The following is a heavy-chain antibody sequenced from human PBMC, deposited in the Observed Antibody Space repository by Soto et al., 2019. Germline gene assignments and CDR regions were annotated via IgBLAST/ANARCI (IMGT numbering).Heavy chain of an antibody. J-gene: IGHJ6*02. Sequence: EVQLVESGGGLVKPGGSLRLSCAASGFTFSNAWMSWVRQAPGKGLEWVGRIKSKTDGGTTDYAAPVKGRFTISRDDSKNTLYLQMNSLKTEDTAVYYCTTGLVRGVYYYYYGMDVWGQGTTVTVSS. D-gene: IGHD3-10*01. CDR1: GFTFSNAW. CDR2: IKSKTDGGTT. CDR3: TTGLVRGVYYYYYGMDV. V-gene: IGHV3-15*01.